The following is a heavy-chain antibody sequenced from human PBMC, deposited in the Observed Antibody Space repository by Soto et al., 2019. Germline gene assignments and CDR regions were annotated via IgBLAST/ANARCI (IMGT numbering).Heavy chain of an antibody. V-gene: IGHV1-24*01. CDR3: ATCLPRPPVANCFDY. Sequence: ASVKVSCKVSGYTLTELSMHWVRQAPGKGLEWMGGFDPEDGETIYAQKFQGRVTMTEDTSTDTAYMELSSLRSEDTAVYYCATCLPRPPVANCFDYWGQGTLVTVSS. D-gene: IGHD2-15*01. J-gene: IGHJ4*02. CDR2: FDPEDGET. CDR1: GYTLTELS.